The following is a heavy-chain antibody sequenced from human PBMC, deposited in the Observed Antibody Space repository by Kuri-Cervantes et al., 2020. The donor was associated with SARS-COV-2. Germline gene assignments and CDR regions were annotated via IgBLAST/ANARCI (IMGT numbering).Heavy chain of an antibody. CDR2: IHYSGST. Sequence: SETLSLTCIVSGGSISGYYWSWMRQPPGKGLEWIGNIHYSGSTNYNTSLDSRVTISVDTSKNQLSLILSSVTAADAAVYYCARLRPPSGYSYEPYVDYWGQGTLVTVSS. CDR1: GGSISGYY. J-gene: IGHJ4*02. CDR3: ARLRPPSGYSYEPYVDY. D-gene: IGHD5-18*01. V-gene: IGHV4-59*01.